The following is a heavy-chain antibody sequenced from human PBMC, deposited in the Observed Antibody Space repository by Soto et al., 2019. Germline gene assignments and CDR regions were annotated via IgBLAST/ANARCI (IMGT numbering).Heavy chain of an antibody. J-gene: IGHJ4*02. V-gene: IGHV4-30-4*01. Sequence: QVQLQESGPGLVKPSQTLSLTCTVSGGSISSGDYYWSWIRQPPGKGLEWIGYIYYSGSTYYNPSLKSRVTILVDMSKNQFSLKLSSVTAADTAVYYCARGVEMATIGNFDYWGQGTLVTVSS. CDR3: ARGVEMATIGNFDY. D-gene: IGHD1-1*01. CDR2: IYYSGST. CDR1: GGSISSGDYY.